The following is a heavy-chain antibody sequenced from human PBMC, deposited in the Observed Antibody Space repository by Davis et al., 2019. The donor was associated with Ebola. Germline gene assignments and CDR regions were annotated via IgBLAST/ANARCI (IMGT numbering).Heavy chain of an antibody. CDR2: IIPIFGTA. D-gene: IGHD4-17*01. J-gene: IGHJ4*02. CDR3: ARQYGSFDY. Sequence: SVKVSCKASGGTFSSYAISWVRQAPGQGLEWMGGIIPIFGTANYAQKFQGRVTMTRDTSTSTVYMELSTLRSEDTAVYYCARQYGSFDYWGQGTLVTVSS. CDR1: GGTFSSYA. V-gene: IGHV1-69*05.